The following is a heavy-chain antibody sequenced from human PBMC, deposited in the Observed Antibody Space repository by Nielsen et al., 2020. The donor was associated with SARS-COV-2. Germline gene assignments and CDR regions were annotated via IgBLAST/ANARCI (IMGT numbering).Heavy chain of an antibody. Sequence: GGSLRLSCAASGFTFSSYGMHWVRQAPGKGLEWVAVISYDGSNKYYADSVKGRFTISRDNSKNTLYLQMNSLRAEDTAVYYCAKDRYQGVDYWGQGTLVTVSS. CDR3: AKDRYQGVDY. D-gene: IGHD2-2*01. V-gene: IGHV3-30*18. J-gene: IGHJ4*02. CDR2: ISYDGSNK. CDR1: GFTFSSYG.